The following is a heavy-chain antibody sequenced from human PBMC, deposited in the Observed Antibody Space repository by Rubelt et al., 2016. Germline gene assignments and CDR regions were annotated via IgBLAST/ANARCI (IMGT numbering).Heavy chain of an antibody. CDR1: GFTLNNYW. CDR3: VRGYYSLDDY. CDR2: IKYDGSAT. D-gene: IGHD4-23*01. J-gene: IGHJ4*02. V-gene: IGHV3-74*01. Sequence: GFTLNNYWMHWVRQAPGKGLVWVSEIKYDGSATNYADSVKGRFTISRDSAMSTLYLQMNSLRVEDTAVYYCVRGYYSLDDYWGQGTLVTVSS.